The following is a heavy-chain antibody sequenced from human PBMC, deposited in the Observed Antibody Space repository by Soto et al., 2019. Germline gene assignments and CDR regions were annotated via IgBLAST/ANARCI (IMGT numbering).Heavy chain of an antibody. CDR2: ISAYNGNT. CDR1: GYTFTSYG. D-gene: IGHD4-17*01. Sequence: GASVKVSCKASGYTFTSYGISWVRQAPGQGLEWMGWISAYNGNTNYAQKLQGRVTMTTDTSTSTAYMELRSLRSDDTAVYYCARYHDGDRQRAALEHWGQGTKVTVS. J-gene: IGHJ6*02. V-gene: IGHV1-18*01. CDR3: ARYHDGDRQRAALEH.